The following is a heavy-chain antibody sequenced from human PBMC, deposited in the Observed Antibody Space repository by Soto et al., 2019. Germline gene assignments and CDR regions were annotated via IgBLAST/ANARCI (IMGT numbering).Heavy chain of an antibody. CDR3: ARVRYSYGLLFYLDY. J-gene: IGHJ4*02. CDR2: INTNGGDA. CDR1: GYTFTYYH. V-gene: IGHV1-46*01. Sequence: ASVQVSCKASGYTFTYYHVHWVRQAPGQGLEWMRLINTNGGDATYAQKFQCRVTMTRDTSTITFYMEVSSLRSEDTALYYCARVRYSYGLLFYLDYWGQGTLVTVSS. D-gene: IGHD5-18*01.